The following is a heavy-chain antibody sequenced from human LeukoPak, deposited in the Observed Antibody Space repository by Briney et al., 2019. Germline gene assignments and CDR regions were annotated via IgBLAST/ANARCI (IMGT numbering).Heavy chain of an antibody. CDR1: AGSISSYY. CDR3: ARQAYDTGYDAFDI. V-gene: IGHV4-4*07. D-gene: IGHD3-22*01. J-gene: IGHJ3*02. Sequence: SETLSLTCSVSAGSISSYYWSWIRQPAGKGLEWIGRIYSSGSTNYTPSLKSRVTMSVDASKNHFSLKLTSVTAADTAIYYCARQAYDTGYDAFDIWGQGTMVTVSS. CDR2: IYSSGST.